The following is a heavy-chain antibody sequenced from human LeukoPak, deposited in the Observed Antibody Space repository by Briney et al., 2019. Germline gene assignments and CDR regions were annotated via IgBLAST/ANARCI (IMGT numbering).Heavy chain of an antibody. Sequence: SETLSLTCSVSGFSISNAYYWGWIRQPPGQGLEWIGSSYHSGNTYYNPSLKSRVTISVDTSRNQFSLKLGSVTATDTALYYCARGLYNGGWFDPWGQGTLVTVSS. D-gene: IGHD1-14*01. V-gene: IGHV4-38-2*02. CDR3: ARGLYNGGWFDP. CDR2: SYHSGNT. CDR1: GFSISNAYY. J-gene: IGHJ5*02.